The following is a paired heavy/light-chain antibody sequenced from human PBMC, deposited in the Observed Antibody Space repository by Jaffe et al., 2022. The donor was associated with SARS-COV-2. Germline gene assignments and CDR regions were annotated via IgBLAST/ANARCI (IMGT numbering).Light chain of an antibody. J-gene: IGKJ1*01. CDR2: DAS. Sequence: EIVLTQFPGTLSLSPGERATLSCRASQSVGSDYLAWYQQKPGQAPRLLIYDASSRAAGIPDRFSGSGSGTDFGLTISRLEPEDFAVYYCQLCDDSPPRWTFGQGTKVEIK. CDR3: QLCDDSPPRWT. CDR1: QSVGSDY. V-gene: IGKV3-20*01.
Heavy chain of an antibody. CDR3: AADRNTERWAYY. J-gene: IGHJ4*02. CDR1: GFTFHIST. Sequence: QMQLVQSGPEVKKPGTSVKVSCKASGFTFHISTMQWVRQARGQRPECIGWIGVGSGNTNYAQKFQERVTITRDISTNTAYLELSSLTSEDTAVYYCAADRNTERWAYYWGQGTLVTVSS. V-gene: IGHV1-58*02. CDR2: IGVGSGNT. D-gene: IGHD1-26*01.